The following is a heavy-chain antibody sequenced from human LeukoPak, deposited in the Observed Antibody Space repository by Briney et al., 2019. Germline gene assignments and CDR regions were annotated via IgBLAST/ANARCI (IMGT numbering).Heavy chain of an antibody. J-gene: IGHJ4*02. V-gene: IGHV3-30*04. D-gene: IGHD4-17*01. Sequence: PGGSLRLSCAASGFTFRSYAMHWVRQAPGKGLEWVAVISYDGSNKYYGDSVKGRFTISRDNSKNTLYLQMNSLRAEDMAVYYCARDTVTTRDGVDYWGQGTLVTVSS. CDR2: ISYDGSNK. CDR1: GFTFRSYA. CDR3: ARDTVTTRDGVDY.